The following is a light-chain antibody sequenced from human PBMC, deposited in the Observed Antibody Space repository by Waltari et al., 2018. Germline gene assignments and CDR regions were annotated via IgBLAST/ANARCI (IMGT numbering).Light chain of an antibody. Sequence: SYVVSPPPPVSVAPGQTARPPCGGNNFESKSVRWYQQTPGQAPVLVVSDDSDRPSGIPERFSGSKSGNTATLTISRVEAGDEADYYCQVWDSSSDHHVFGGGTRLTVL. CDR1: NFESKS. V-gene: IGLV3-21*02. J-gene: IGLJ3*02. CDR2: DDS. CDR3: QVWDSSSDHHV.